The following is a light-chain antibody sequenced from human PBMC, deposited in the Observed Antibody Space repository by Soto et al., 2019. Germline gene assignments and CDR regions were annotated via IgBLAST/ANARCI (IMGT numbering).Light chain of an antibody. CDR2: LGS. CDR3: MKALQTPFP. CDR1: QSLLHSNGYNY. J-gene: IGKJ3*01. V-gene: IGKV2-28*01. Sequence: DIVMTQSPLSLPVTPGEPASISCRSSQSLLHSNGYNYLDWYLQKPGQSPQLLIYLGSNRSSGVPDGFGGSGSGIDFKLKTSRVRAEDVGVYYCMKALQTPFPFGPGTKVNIK.